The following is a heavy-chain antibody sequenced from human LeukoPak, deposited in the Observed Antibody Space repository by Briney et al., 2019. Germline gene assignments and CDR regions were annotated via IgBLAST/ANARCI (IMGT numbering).Heavy chain of an antibody. V-gene: IGHV1-18*01. CDR1: GYTFTTYG. CDR2: ISAYNGNT. CDR3: ARDVATITKDY. D-gene: IGHD5-12*01. Sequence: ASVKVSCKASGYTFTTYGFSWVRQAPGQGLEWMGWISAYNGNTNYAQKLQGRVTMTTDTSTSTAYMELRSLRSDDTAVYYCARDVATITKDYWGQGTLVTVSS. J-gene: IGHJ4*02.